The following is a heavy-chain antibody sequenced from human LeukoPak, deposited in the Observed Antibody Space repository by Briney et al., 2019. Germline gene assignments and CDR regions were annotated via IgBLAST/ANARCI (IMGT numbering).Heavy chain of an antibody. J-gene: IGHJ6*03. V-gene: IGHV4-59*01. CDR1: GGSIRSYY. D-gene: IGHD3-16*01. CDR2: IYYSGST. CDR3: ARAGPGGGYYYYMDV. Sequence: SETLSLTCTVSGGSIRSYYWNWIRQPPGKGLEWIGYIYYSGSTNYNPSLKSRVTMSVDTSKNQFSLNLSSVTAADTAVYYCARAGPGGGYYYYMDVWGKGTTVTVSS.